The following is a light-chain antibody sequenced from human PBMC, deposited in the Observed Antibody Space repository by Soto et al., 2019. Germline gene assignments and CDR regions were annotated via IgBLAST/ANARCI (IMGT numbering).Light chain of an antibody. Sequence: DIQMTQSPSSLSASVGDRVTITCRASQSISSYLNWYQQKPGKAPKLLLYAASSLQSAVPSRFSGSGSGTDFTLTISSLQPEDFATYYCQQSYSTPQTFGQGTKVDIK. CDR2: AAS. J-gene: IGKJ1*01. CDR1: QSISSY. CDR3: QQSYSTPQT. V-gene: IGKV1-39*01.